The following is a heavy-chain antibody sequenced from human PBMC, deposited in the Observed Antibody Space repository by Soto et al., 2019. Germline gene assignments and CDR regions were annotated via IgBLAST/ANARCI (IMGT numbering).Heavy chain of an antibody. D-gene: IGHD6-13*01. CDR2: ISAYTGNT. V-gene: IGHV1-18*01. Sequence: ASVKVSCKASGYTFTTFGISWVRQAPGQGLEWMGWISAYTGNTNYAQRLQGRVTMTTDTSTNTAYMELRGLRSYDTAVYYCASVLGYSSSWWPHSAFDXWGQGTTVTVS. CDR1: GYTFTTFG. J-gene: IGHJ3*02. CDR3: ASVLGYSSSWWPHSAFDX.